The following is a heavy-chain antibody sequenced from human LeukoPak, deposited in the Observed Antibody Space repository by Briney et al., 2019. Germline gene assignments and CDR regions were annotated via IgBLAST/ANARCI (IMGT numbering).Heavy chain of an antibody. Sequence: GGSLRLSCAASGFTFSDYYMSWIRQAPGKGLEWVSCISGSSGYTNYADSVKGRFTISRDNAKDSLYLQMNSLRAEDTAVYYCARDSTRFDPWGQGTLVTVSS. CDR3: ARDSTRFDP. V-gene: IGHV3-11*05. CDR1: GFTFSDYY. CDR2: ISGSSGYT. D-gene: IGHD2-2*01. J-gene: IGHJ5*02.